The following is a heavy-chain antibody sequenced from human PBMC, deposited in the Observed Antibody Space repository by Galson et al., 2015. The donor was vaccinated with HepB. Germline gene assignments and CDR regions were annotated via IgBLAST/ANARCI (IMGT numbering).Heavy chain of an antibody. CDR3: AAGVVVVPAAMPPYYYYMDA. V-gene: IGHV1-58*01. J-gene: IGHJ6*03. CDR2: IVVGSGNT. CDR1: GFTFTSSA. D-gene: IGHD2-2*01. Sequence: SVKVSCKASGFTFTSSAVQWVRQARGQRLEWIGWIVVGSGNTNYAQKFQERVTITRDMSTSTAYMELSSLRSEDTAVYYCAAGVVVVPAAMPPYYYYMDACGKATTGTVSS.